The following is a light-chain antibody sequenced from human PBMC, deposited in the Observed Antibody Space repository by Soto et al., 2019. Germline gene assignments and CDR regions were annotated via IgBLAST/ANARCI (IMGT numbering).Light chain of an antibody. CDR2: GAS. J-gene: IGKJ4*01. V-gene: IGKV3-15*01. Sequence: EIVMTQSPATLSVSPGERATLSCRASQSIGSNLAWYQQKPGQPPRLLIYGASTRATGIPAKFSGSGSGTEFTLTISSLQSEDFVLYFCQQYNNWPPLTLGGGTKVDIK. CDR1: QSIGSN. CDR3: QQYNNWPPLT.